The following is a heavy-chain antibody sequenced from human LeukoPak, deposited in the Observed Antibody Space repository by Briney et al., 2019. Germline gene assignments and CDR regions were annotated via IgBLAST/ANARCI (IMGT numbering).Heavy chain of an antibody. D-gene: IGHD5-18*01. Sequence: SETLSLTCGVSGGSISSNNWWSWVRQPPGQGLEWIGEIDHSGRANYNPSLKSRVTISLDKSKHQLSLKLISVTAADTAVYYCARDVGTALVTGDYWGQGTLVTVSS. CDR2: IDHSGRA. CDR3: ARDVGTALVTGDY. V-gene: IGHV4-4*02. J-gene: IGHJ4*02. CDR1: GGSISSNNW.